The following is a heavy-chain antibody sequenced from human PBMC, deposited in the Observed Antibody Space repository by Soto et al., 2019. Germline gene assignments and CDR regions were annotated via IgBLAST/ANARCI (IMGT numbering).Heavy chain of an antibody. J-gene: IGHJ6*02. CDR1: GGSVSSGSYY. Sequence: SETLSLTCTVSGGSVSSGSYYWSWIRQPPGKGLEWIGYIYYSGSTNYNPSLKSRVTISVDTSKNQFSLKLSSVTAADTAVYYCARDRGSGYYYHYYYGRDVGGQGTTVT. V-gene: IGHV4-61*01. CDR3: ARDRGSGYYYHYYYGRDV. CDR2: IYYSGST. D-gene: IGHD3-22*01.